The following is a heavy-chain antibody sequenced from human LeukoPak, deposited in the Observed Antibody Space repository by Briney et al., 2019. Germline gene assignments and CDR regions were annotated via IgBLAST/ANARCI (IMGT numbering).Heavy chain of an antibody. CDR3: ARGRDSSWLPFDY. J-gene: IGHJ4*02. CDR1: GGSFSGYY. V-gene: IGHV4-34*01. Sequence: PSETLSLTCAVYGGSFSGYYWSWIRQPPGKGLEWIGEINHSGSTNYNPSLKSRVTISVDTSKNQFSLKLSSVTAADTAVYYCARGRDSSWLPFDYWGQGNPGHRLL. D-gene: IGHD6-13*01. CDR2: INHSGST.